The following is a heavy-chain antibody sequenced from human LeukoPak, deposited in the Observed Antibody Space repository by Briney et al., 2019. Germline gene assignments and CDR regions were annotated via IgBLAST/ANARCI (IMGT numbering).Heavy chain of an antibody. CDR1: GFTFSSYS. V-gene: IGHV3-7*01. J-gene: IGHJ4*02. CDR2: IEQDGSEK. CDR3: ARDVQPFDY. D-gene: IGHD1-1*01. Sequence: PGGSLRLSCAASGFTFSSYSMNWVRQAPGKGLEWVANIEQDGSEKYYVDSVKGRFTISRDNAKNSLYLQMNSLRAEDTAVYYCARDVQPFDYWGQGTLVTVSS.